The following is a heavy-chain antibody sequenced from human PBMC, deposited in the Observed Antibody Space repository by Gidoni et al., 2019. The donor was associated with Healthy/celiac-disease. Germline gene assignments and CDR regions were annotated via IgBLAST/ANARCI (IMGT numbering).Heavy chain of an antibody. V-gene: IGHV3-48*01. CDR2: ISSSSSTI. Sequence: EVQLVESGGGLVQPGGSLSLSCAASGFTFSSYSMNWVCQAPGKGLEWVSYISSSSSTIYYADSVKGRFTISRDNAKNSLYLQMNSLRAEDTAVYYCARDRRIAAAGKGADGMDVWGKGTTVTVSS. J-gene: IGHJ6*04. CDR3: ARDRRIAAAGKGADGMDV. D-gene: IGHD6-13*01. CDR1: GFTFSSYS.